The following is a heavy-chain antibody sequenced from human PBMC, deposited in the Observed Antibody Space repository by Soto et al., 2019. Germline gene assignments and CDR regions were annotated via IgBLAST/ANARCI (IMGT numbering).Heavy chain of an antibody. D-gene: IGHD3-22*01. V-gene: IGHV3-74*01. CDR1: GFTFSNYW. Sequence: GGPLSLSCPAPGFTFSNYWMHWVRQAPGKGLVWVPRINGDGSSTTSANSVKAGFTIPRDNAKNTLYLQMNSLTTEDTAVYYCTRSYSSDYRIDYWGQGTLVTV. CDR2: INGDGSST. J-gene: IGHJ4*02. CDR3: TRSYSSDYRIDY.